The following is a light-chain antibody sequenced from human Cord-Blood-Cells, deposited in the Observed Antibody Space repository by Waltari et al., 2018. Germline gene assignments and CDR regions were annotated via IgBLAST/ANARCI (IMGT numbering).Light chain of an antibody. CDR1: SLRSYY. J-gene: IGLJ1*01. V-gene: IGLV3-19*01. CDR2: GKN. Sequence: SSELTQDPAVSVALGQTVRITCQGDSLRSYYASWDQQKSGQAPVLVIDGKNNRPSGIPDRFSGSSSGNTASLTITGAQAEDEADYYCNSRDSSGNHYVFGTGTKVTVL. CDR3: NSRDSSGNHYV.